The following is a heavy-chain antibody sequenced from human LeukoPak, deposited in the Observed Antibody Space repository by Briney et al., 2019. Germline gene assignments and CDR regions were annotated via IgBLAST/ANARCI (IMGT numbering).Heavy chain of an antibody. J-gene: IGHJ4*02. Sequence: GGSLRLSCAASGFTFKTFGMHWVRQAPGKGLEWVAVISFDGSERYYADSVKGRFTISRDNTRDTLFLQMNSLTPEDTAVYCCRAATRYLSNYFDYWGQGVLVTVSS. CDR1: GFTFKTFG. D-gene: IGHD4-11*01. CDR2: ISFDGSER. CDR3: RAATRYLSNYFDY. V-gene: IGHV3-30*03.